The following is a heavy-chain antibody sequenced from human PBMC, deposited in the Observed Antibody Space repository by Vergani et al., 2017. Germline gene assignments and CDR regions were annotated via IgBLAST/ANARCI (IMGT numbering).Heavy chain of an antibody. D-gene: IGHD2-2*01. CDR3: AGGDIVVVPAAGCNWFDP. CDR1: GGTFSSYA. Sequence: QVQLVQSGAEVKKPGSSVKVSCKASGGTFSSYAISWVRQAPGQGLEWMGGIIPIFGTANYAQKFQGRVTITADESTSTAYMELSSLRSEDTAVYYCAGGDIVVVPAAGCNWFDPWGQGTLVTVSS. J-gene: IGHJ5*02. CDR2: IIPIFGTA. V-gene: IGHV1-69*01.